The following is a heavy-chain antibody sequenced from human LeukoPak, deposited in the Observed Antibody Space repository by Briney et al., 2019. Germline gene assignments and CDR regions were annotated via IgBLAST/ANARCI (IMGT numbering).Heavy chain of an antibody. CDR2: INHSGST. Sequence: SEXXXXTCAVXGGSFSGYYWSWIRQPPGKGLEWIGEINHSGSTKYNPSLTRRGTISVEKSKNQFSLKLSSVTAADTAVYYCARGRKYYGSGSYYNVGIIFDYWGQGTLVTVSS. D-gene: IGHD3-10*01. CDR1: GGSFSGYY. J-gene: IGHJ4*02. CDR3: ARGRKYYGSGSYYNVGIIFDY. V-gene: IGHV4-34*01.